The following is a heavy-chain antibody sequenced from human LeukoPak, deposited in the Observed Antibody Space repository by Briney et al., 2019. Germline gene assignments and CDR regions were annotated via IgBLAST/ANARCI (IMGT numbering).Heavy chain of an antibody. CDR2: IHFSGSS. Sequence: SETLSLTCTVSGGSISSYYWSWIRQPPGKGLEWIGYIHFSGSSNQNPSLKSRVTMSVDTSKNQFSLKLSSVTAADTAVYYCARHVRSGYNLLDYWGQGTLVTVSS. CDR1: GGSISSYY. J-gene: IGHJ4*02. D-gene: IGHD5-24*01. CDR3: ARHVRSGYNLLDY. V-gene: IGHV4-59*08.